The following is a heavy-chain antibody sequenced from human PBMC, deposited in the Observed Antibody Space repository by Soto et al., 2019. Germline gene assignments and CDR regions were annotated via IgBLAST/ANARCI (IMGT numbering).Heavy chain of an antibody. J-gene: IGHJ5*02. CDR2: IYYSGST. V-gene: IGHV4-59*01. CDR3: AREVVLVGPNWFDA. Sequence: SDTLSPTCTVSGRPISTYYWSWIRQPPGKGLEWIGYIYYSGSTNYNPSLKSRVTISVDTSKNQFSLKLSSVTAADTAVYYGAREVVLVGPNWFDAWGQGTVVTVS. CDR1: GRPISTYY. D-gene: IGHD2-2*01.